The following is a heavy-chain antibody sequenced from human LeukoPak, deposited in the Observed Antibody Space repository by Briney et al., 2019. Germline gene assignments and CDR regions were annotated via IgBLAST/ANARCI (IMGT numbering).Heavy chain of an antibody. CDR2: ISAYNGNT. CDR3: ARVPVLLWFGEPLY. Sequence: GASVKVSCKASGYTFTSYGISWVRQAPGQGLEWMGWISAYNGNTNYAQKLQGRVTMTTDTSTSTAYMELRSLRSDDTAVYYCARVPVLLWFGEPLYWGQGTLVTVPS. CDR1: GYTFTSYG. D-gene: IGHD3-10*01. J-gene: IGHJ4*02. V-gene: IGHV1-18*01.